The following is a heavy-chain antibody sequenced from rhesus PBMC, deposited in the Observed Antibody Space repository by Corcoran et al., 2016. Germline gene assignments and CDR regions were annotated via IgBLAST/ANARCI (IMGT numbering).Heavy chain of an antibody. Sequence: EVQVVESGGGLVQPGGSLRLSCATSGFTFSEYWMYWFRQAPGKGLEWVTSIRSRSSNTYYQDSVKGRFTSSRDNAKNTLYLQMNSLRAEDTAVYYCGRRGYYGDAFDFWGQGLRVTVSS. D-gene: IGHD3-3*01. CDR1: GFTFSEYW. V-gene: IGHV3S41*01. J-gene: IGHJ3*01. CDR2: IRSRSSNT. CDR3: GRRGYYGDAFDF.